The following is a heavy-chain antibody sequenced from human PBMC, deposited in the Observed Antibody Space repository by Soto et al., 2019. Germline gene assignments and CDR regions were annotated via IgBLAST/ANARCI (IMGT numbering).Heavy chain of an antibody. J-gene: IGHJ4*02. Sequence: PGGSLRLSCAASGFTFSSYAMHWVRQAPGKGLEWVAVISYDGSNKYYADSVKGRFTISRDNSKNTLYLQMNSLRAEDTAVYYCAREGGPGDYGGNQYYFDYWGQGTLVTSPQ. V-gene: IGHV3-30-3*01. CDR2: ISYDGSNK. CDR3: AREGGPGDYGGNQYYFDY. D-gene: IGHD4-17*01. CDR1: GFTFSSYA.